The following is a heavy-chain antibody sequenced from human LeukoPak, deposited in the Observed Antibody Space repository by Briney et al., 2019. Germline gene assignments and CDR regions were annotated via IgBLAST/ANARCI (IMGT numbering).Heavy chain of an antibody. V-gene: IGHV3-23*01. CDR1: GFTFSSYA. Sequence: GGSLRLSCAASGFTFSSYAMSWVRQAPGQGMALVSAIGGSGTRAYYADSLKGRFTISRDNSKNTLYLQVNSLRAEDTAVYYCAKDDSAYSYASFDYWGQGTLVTVSS. CDR3: AKDDSAYSYASFDY. CDR2: IGGSGTRA. J-gene: IGHJ4*02. D-gene: IGHD5-18*01.